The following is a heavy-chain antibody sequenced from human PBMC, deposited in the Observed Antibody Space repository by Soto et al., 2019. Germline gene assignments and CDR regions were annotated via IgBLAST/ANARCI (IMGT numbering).Heavy chain of an antibody. J-gene: IGHJ4*02. V-gene: IGHV3-23*01. CDR1: GFTFNNYA. CDR3: AKGRGGSGSLTPRVDF. CDR2: ISGGGDTT. D-gene: IGHD3-10*01. Sequence: EVQLLESGGGLVQPGGSLRLSCAPSGFTFNNYARTWVRRAPGKGLEWASAISGGGDTTSYANSVKGRFTVSRDGSKNTLYLQMSSLRAEDTALYYCAKGRGGSGSLTPRVDFWGQGTLVTVSS.